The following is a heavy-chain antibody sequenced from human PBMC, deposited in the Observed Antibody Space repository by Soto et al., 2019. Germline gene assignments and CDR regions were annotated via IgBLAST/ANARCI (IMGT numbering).Heavy chain of an antibody. CDR1: GGSISSSSYY. Sequence: XETLSLSCTVSGGSISSSSYYWGWIRQPPGKGLEWIGSIYYSGITYYNPSLKSRVTISVDTSKNQFSLKLSSVTAADTAVYYCERKTSVYAFDLWGQGTMVTVSS. D-gene: IGHD4-4*01. J-gene: IGHJ3*01. CDR2: IYYSGIT. CDR3: ERKTSVYAFDL. V-gene: IGHV4-39*01.